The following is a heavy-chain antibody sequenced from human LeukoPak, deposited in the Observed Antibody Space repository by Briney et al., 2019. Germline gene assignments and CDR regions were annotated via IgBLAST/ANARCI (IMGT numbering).Heavy chain of an antibody. J-gene: IGHJ4*02. CDR1: GYTFTSYD. V-gene: IGHV1-8*01. CDR3: TPRRTGKYYFDY. Sequence: GASVKVSCKASGYTFTSYDINWMRQATGQGLEWMGWMNPNSGNTGYAQKFQGRVTMIRNTSITTAYMELSSLTSEDTAVYYCTPRRTGKYYFDYWGQGTLVTVSS. CDR2: MNPNSGNT. D-gene: IGHD3-10*01.